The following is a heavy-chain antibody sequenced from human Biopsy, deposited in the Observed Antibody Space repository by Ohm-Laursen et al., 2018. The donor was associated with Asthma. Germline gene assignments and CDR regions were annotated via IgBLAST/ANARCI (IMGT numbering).Heavy chain of an antibody. D-gene: IGHD2-2*01. CDR3: ARKAGSCISRTCYSLDF. Sequence: SSVKVSCKPLGGTFNTYVIGWVRQAPGQGLEWMGGINSVFGITTYPQKFQDRVTITADDSASTVYMELSSLRSEDTAVYYCARKAGSCISRTCYSLDFWGQGTLVTVSS. CDR2: INSVFGIT. CDR1: GGTFNTYV. J-gene: IGHJ4*02. V-gene: IGHV1-69*01.